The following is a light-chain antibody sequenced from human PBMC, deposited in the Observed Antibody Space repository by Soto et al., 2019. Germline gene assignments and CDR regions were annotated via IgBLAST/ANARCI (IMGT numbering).Light chain of an antibody. CDR2: DAS. Sequence: EIVLTQSPATLSLSPGNRATLSCRASQSVGSSLAWYQHQPGQAPRLLIYDASNRATGIPARFSGSGSGTHFTLSISSLEPEDFAVFFCQQYGTSPFTFGPGTTVDI. CDR1: QSVGSS. V-gene: IGKV3-11*01. CDR3: QQYGTSPFT. J-gene: IGKJ3*01.